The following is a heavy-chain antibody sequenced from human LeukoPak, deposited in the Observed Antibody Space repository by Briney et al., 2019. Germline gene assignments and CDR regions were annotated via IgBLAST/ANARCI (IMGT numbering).Heavy chain of an antibody. CDR1: GDSVSSNSAA. V-gene: IGHV6-1*01. Sequence: SQTLSLTCAISGDSVSSNSAAWNWIRQSPSRGLEWLGRTYYRSKWYSDYAVSVRSRITINPDTSKNQFSLHLNSVTPEGTAVFYCARDATAGRGPFDYWGQGTLATVSS. D-gene: IGHD3-10*01. CDR3: ARDATAGRGPFDY. J-gene: IGHJ4*02. CDR2: TYYRSKWYS.